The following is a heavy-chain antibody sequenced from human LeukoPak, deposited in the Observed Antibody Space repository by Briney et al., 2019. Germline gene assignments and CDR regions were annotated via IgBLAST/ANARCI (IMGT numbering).Heavy chain of an antibody. D-gene: IGHD1-26*01. CDR2: IRSRDRTI. CDR1: GFTFSTYS. Sequence: GGSLRLSCAASGFTFSTYSINWVRQAPGKGLEWVSYIRSRDRTIYYADSVKGRFTISRDNAKNSLYLQMNSLRAEDTAVYYCARGSSGSSNFGYWGQGTLVTVSS. V-gene: IGHV3-48*04. J-gene: IGHJ4*02. CDR3: ARGSSGSSNFGY.